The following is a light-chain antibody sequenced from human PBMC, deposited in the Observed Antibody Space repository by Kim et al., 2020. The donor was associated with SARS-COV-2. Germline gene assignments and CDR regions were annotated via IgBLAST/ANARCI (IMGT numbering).Light chain of an antibody. V-gene: IGKV3-11*01. J-gene: IGKJ4*01. CDR3: QQRSDWPLT. Sequence: EIVLTQSPATLSLSPGERATLSCRASQSIGTQLGWYQQKPGQAPRLLISDTSNRAAGIPARFSGSGSETDFTLTISSLEPEDFAVYYCQQRSDWPLTFGGGTKLEIK. CDR2: DTS. CDR1: QSIGTQ.